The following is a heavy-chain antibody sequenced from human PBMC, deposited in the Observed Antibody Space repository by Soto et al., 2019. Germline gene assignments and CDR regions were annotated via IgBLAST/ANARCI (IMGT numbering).Heavy chain of an antibody. Sequence: GASVKVSCKASGYIFTSYGISWVRQAPGQGLEWMGWSSAYNGNTNYSQKFQGRVTITRDTSASTAYMELSSLRSEDTAVYYCARKAGGPYCSGGSCGVANYYGMDVWGQGTTVTVSS. CDR2: SSAYNGNT. CDR3: ARKAGGPYCSGGSCGVANYYGMDV. J-gene: IGHJ6*02. D-gene: IGHD2-15*01. CDR1: GYIFTSYG. V-gene: IGHV1-18*01.